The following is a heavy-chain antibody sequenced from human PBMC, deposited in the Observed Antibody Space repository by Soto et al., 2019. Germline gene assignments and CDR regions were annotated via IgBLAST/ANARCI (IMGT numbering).Heavy chain of an antibody. CDR1: GFTFSSYA. D-gene: IGHD2-15*01. V-gene: IGHV3-23*01. Sequence: EVQLLESGGGLVQPGGSLRLSCAASGFTFSSYAMSWVRQAPGKGLEWVSAISGSGGSTYYADSVKGRFTISRDNSKNTLYLQMNSLRAEDTAVYSCAKKTVNGVVVADDYWGQGTLVTVSS. J-gene: IGHJ4*02. CDR2: ISGSGGST. CDR3: AKKTVNGVVVADDY.